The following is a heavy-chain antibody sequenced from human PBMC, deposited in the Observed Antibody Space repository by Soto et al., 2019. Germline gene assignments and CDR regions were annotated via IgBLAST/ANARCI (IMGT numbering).Heavy chain of an antibody. Sequence: GGSLRLSCAASGFTFSSYAMHWVRQAPGKGLEYVSAISSNGGSTYYANSVKGRFTISRDNSKNTLYLQMGSLRAEDMAVYYCAREVAARDYYYGMDVWGQGTTVTVSS. V-gene: IGHV3-64*01. CDR2: ISSNGGST. CDR3: AREVAARDYYYGMDV. J-gene: IGHJ6*02. CDR1: GFTFSSYA. D-gene: IGHD2-15*01.